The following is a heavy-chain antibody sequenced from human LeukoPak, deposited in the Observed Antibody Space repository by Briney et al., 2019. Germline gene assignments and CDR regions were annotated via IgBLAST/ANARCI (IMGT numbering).Heavy chain of an antibody. Sequence: GGSLRLSCAASGITFRSYGMHWVRQAPDKGLEWVAFIWYDGSNKYYADSVKGRFTISRGNSRNTLFLQMNSLRAEDTAVYYCATDRATQYFDYWGQGTLVSVSS. D-gene: IGHD2-15*01. CDR3: ATDRATQYFDY. CDR1: GITFRSYG. CDR2: IWYDGSNK. J-gene: IGHJ4*02. V-gene: IGHV3-30*02.